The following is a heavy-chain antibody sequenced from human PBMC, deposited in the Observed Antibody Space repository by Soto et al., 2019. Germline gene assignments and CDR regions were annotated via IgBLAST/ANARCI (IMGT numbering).Heavy chain of an antibody. V-gene: IGHV1-3*01. J-gene: IGHJ4*02. Sequence: GASVKVSCKASGYTFTSYAMHWVRQAPGQRLEWMGWINAGNGNTKYSQKFQGRVTITRDTSASTAYMELSSLRSEDTAVYYCARNDLNPYYDILTGYYMRGEFDYWGQGTLVTVSS. CDR3: ARNDLNPYYDILTGYYMRGEFDY. D-gene: IGHD3-9*01. CDR1: GYTFTSYA. CDR2: INAGNGNT.